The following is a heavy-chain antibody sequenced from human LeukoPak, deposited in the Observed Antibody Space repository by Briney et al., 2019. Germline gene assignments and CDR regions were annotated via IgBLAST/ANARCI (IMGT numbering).Heavy chain of an antibody. D-gene: IGHD3-16*01. V-gene: IGHV3-23*01. CDR2: ISGSGGNT. CDR3: AKDDNYIRFLS. J-gene: IGHJ5*02. CDR1: GFTFSSHG. Sequence: GGSLRLSCAASGFTFSSHGMNWVRQAPGKGLEWVSGISGSGGNTYYADSVKGRFTISRDNSKNTLYLQMNSLRAEDTAVYYCAKDDNYIRFLSWGEGTLVTVSS.